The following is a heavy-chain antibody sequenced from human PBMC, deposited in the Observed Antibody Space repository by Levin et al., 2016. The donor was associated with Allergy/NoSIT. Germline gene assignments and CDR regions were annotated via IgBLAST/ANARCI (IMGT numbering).Heavy chain of an antibody. CDR1: GGSISSSTYY. CDR2: IYYSGST. J-gene: IGHJ4*02. Sequence: SETLSLTCTVSGGSISSSTYYWAWIRQPPGKELEWIGSIYYSGSTYYNPSLKSRVTISVDTSKNQFSLKLSSVTAADTAVYFCASIYGPGSYHNYWGQGTLVTVSS. V-gene: IGHV4-39*01. CDR3: ASIYGPGSYHNY. D-gene: IGHD3-10*01.